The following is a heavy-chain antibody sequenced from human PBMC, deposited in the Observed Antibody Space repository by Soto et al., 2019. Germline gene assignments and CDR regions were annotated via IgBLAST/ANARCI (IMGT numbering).Heavy chain of an antibody. V-gene: IGHV4-34*01. CDR1: GGSFRGYY. Sequence: QVQLQQWGAGLLKPSETLSLTCAVYGGSFRGYYWSWIRQPPGKGLEWIGEINHSGSTNYNPSLKSGVTISVYTTSNQFSLKLSSVTAADSDVYYCARGSLRGYSDGYGYYGSWSYLWFDRWGQGPLVAVSS. J-gene: IGHJ5*02. D-gene: IGHD3-10*01. CDR3: ARGSLRGYSDGYGYYGSWSYLWFDR. CDR2: INHSGST.